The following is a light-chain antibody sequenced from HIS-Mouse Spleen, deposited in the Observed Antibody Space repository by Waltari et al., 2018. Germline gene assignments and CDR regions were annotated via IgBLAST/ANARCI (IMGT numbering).Light chain of an antibody. J-gene: IGLJ3*02. V-gene: IGLV1-47*01. Sequence: QSVLTQPPSASGTPGQRVTIPCSGSSSNIGSNYVYWYQKLPGTAPKLLIYRNNQRPSGVPDRFSGSKSGTSASLAISGLRSEDEADYYCAAWDDSLSGWVFGGGTKLTVL. CDR2: RNN. CDR1: SSNIGSNY. CDR3: AAWDDSLSGWV.